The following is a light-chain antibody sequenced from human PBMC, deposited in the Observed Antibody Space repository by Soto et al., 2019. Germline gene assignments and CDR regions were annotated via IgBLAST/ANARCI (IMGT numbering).Light chain of an antibody. CDR1: SSDVGGYDY. CDR2: DVS. CDR3: SSYASSITVV. V-gene: IGLV2-14*01. Sequence: QSVLTQPASVSGSPGQSITISCTGTSSDVGGYDYVSWYQQHPGKAPKLLIFDVSKRPSGVSYRFSGSKSGNTASLTISGLQAEDEADYYCSSYASSITVVFGGGTQLTVL. J-gene: IGLJ2*01.